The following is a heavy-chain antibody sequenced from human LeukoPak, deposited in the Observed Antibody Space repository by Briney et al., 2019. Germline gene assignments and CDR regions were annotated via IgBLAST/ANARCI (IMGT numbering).Heavy chain of an antibody. Sequence: GGSQRLSCAASGFTFSSYAMSWIRQAPGKGLEWVSYISSSGSTIYYADSVKGRFTISRDNAKNSLYLQMNSLRAEDTAVYYCARSTYIEEGAFDIWGQGTMVTVSS. CDR3: ARSTYIEEGAFDI. CDR1: GFTFSSYA. D-gene: IGHD2/OR15-2a*01. CDR2: ISSSGSTI. J-gene: IGHJ3*02. V-gene: IGHV3-11*04.